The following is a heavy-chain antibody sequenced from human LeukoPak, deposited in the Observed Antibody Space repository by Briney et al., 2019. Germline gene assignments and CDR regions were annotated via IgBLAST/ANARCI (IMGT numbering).Heavy chain of an antibody. V-gene: IGHV3-7*01. D-gene: IGHD5-12*01. CDR1: GFSFRDFW. CDR3: ARFGYSGWNLEY. J-gene: IGHJ4*02. CDR2: INQGGSVK. Sequence: GGSLRLSCAASGFSFRDFWMTWVRQAPGKGLEWVTNINQGGSVKYYVDSVKGRFTISRDDAKSSLYVQMNSLRDEDTAVYYCARFGYSGWNLEYWGQGTLVTVSS.